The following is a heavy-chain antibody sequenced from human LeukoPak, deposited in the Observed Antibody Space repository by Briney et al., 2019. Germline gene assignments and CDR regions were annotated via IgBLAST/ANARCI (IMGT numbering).Heavy chain of an antibody. CDR1: GFTFSSYG. CDR3: AKDQNGPIDY. Sequence: GGSLRLSCAASGFTFSSYGMHWVRQALGKGLEWVAVISYDGSNKYYADSVKGRFTISRDNSENTLYLQMNSLRAEDTAVYYCAKDQNGPIDYWGQGTLVTVSS. CDR2: ISYDGSNK. V-gene: IGHV3-30*18. J-gene: IGHJ4*02.